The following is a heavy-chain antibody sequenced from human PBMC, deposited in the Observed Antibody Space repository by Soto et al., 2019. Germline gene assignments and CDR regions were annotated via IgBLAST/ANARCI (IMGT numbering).Heavy chain of an antibody. J-gene: IGHJ4*02. CDR3: AREWYYYFSGSYYGIDY. D-gene: IGHD3-10*01. V-gene: IGHV4-61*01. Sequence: QVQLQESGPGLVKPSETLSLTCTVSGGSVSSGSYYWSWIRQPPGKGLEWIGYIYYSGSTNYNPSLKGRVTISVDTSKNQFSLKLSAVTAADTAVYYCAREWYYYFSGSYYGIDYWGQGTLVTVSS. CDR1: GGSVSSGSYY. CDR2: IYYSGST.